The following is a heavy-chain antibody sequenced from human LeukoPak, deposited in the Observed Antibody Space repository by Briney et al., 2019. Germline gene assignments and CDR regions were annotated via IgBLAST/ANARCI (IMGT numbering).Heavy chain of an antibody. Sequence: ASVKVSCKASGYTFTSYGISWVRQAPGQGLEWMGWISTYNGNTNYAQKLQGRVTMTTDTSTSTAYMELRSLRSDDTAVYYCARSYSSSPRLTYYYYGMDVWGQGTTVTVSS. CDR3: ARSYSSSPRLTYYYYGMDV. D-gene: IGHD6-13*01. V-gene: IGHV1-18*01. CDR2: ISTYNGNT. J-gene: IGHJ6*02. CDR1: GYTFTSYG.